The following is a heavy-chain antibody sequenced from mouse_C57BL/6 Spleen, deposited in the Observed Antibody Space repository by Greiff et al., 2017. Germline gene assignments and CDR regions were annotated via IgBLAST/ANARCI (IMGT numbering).Heavy chain of an antibody. CDR1: GYSITSGYY. D-gene: IGHD2-4*01. CDR2: ISYDGSN. J-gene: IGHJ2*01. CDR3: ARGGDYDPNYFDY. Sequence: EVQRVESGPGLVKPSQSLSLTCSVTGYSITSGYYWNWIRQFPGNKLEWMGYISYDGSNNYNPSLKNRISITRDTSKNQFFLKLNSVTTEDTATYYCARGGDYDPNYFDYWGQGTTLTVSS. V-gene: IGHV3-6*01.